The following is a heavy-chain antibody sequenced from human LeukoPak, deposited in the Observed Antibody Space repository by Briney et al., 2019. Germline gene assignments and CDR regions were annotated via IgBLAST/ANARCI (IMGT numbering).Heavy chain of an antibody. Sequence: GGSLRLACAVAGFISSHYWMSWVRQAPGEGRGWVANIKEDGSVKYYVDTVKGRFTISRDNAKNSVHLQMNSLRGEDTAVYYCARIGYSSSSFDYWGQGTLATVSS. D-gene: IGHD6-6*01. CDR1: GFISSHYW. CDR3: ARIGYSSSSFDY. J-gene: IGHJ4*02. V-gene: IGHV3-7*01. CDR2: IKEDGSVK.